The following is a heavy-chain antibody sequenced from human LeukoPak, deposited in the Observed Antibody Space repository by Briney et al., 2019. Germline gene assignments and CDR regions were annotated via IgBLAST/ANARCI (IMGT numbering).Heavy chain of an antibody. Sequence: PSETLSLTCSVFGHSISSNYYWAWIRQPPGKGLEWIGSIYHSGSTFYSPSLRSRVTLSVDTSENHFSLKVKSVSATDTAVYYCARHDYYHFWSTLNWFDPWGQGTLVTVSS. CDR1: GHSISSNYY. D-gene: IGHD3-3*01. V-gene: IGHV4-38-2*01. CDR3: ARHDYYHFWSTLNWFDP. J-gene: IGHJ5*02. CDR2: IYHSGST.